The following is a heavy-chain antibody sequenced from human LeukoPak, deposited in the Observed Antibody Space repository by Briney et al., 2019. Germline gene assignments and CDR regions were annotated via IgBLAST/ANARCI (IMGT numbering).Heavy chain of an antibody. J-gene: IGHJ4*02. CDR3: ARAKFQTVVTLDY. Sequence: SETLSLTCTVSGGSISSYYWSWIRQPPGKGLEWIGYIYYSGSTNYNPSLKSRVTISVDTSKNQFSLKLSSVTAADTAVYYCARAKFQTVVTLDYWGQGTLVTVSS. CDR2: IYYSGST. CDR1: GGSISSYY. D-gene: IGHD2-21*02. V-gene: IGHV4-59*12.